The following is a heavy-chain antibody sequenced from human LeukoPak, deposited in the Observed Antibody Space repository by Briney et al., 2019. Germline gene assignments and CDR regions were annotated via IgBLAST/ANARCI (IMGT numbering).Heavy chain of an antibody. D-gene: IGHD3-10*01. Sequence: SETLSLTCTVSGGSISSYYWSWIRQPPGQGLEWIGYIYYSGSTNYNPSLKSRVTISVDTSKNQFSLKLSSVTAADTAVYYCARGVRELEPFDPWGQGTLVTVSS. J-gene: IGHJ5*02. CDR1: GGSISSYY. CDR3: ARGVRELEPFDP. CDR2: IYYSGST. V-gene: IGHV4-59*01.